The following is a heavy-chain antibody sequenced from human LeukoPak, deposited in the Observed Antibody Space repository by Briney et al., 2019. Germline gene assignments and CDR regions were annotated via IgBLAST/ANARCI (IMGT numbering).Heavy chain of an antibody. V-gene: IGHV4-4*07. J-gene: IGHJ4*02. CDR2: IYTSGST. CDR1: DGSISSYY. CDR3: ARGLYWNYRYYFDY. Sequence: PSETLSLTCTVSDGSISSYYWSWIRQPAGKGLEWIGRIYTSGSTNYNPSLKSRVTMSVDTSKNQFSLKLSSVTAADTAVYYCARGLYWNYRYYFDYWGQGTLVTVSS. D-gene: IGHD1-7*01.